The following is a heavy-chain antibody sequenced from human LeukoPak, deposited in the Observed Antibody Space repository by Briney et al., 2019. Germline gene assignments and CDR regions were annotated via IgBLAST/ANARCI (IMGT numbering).Heavy chain of an antibody. CDR1: GYSISSDYH. D-gene: IGHD6-19*01. Sequence: SETLSLTCAVSGYSISSDYHWGWIRQPPGKGLEWIGSMYYSGNTYYNPSLNSRVTISVDTSDNQFSLKLSSVTAADTAVYYCARHGTRDGSGWYFIDVWGQGILVSVSS. CDR3: ARHGTRDGSGWYFIDV. V-gene: IGHV4-38-2*01. J-gene: IGHJ4*02. CDR2: MYYSGNT.